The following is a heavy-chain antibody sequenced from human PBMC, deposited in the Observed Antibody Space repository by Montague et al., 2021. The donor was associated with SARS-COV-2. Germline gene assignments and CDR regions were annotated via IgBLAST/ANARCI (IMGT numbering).Heavy chain of an antibody. J-gene: IGHJ6*03. Sequence: SETLSLTCAVHGGSFSGYYWNWIRQSPGKGLEWIGEINHGGSTNYNPSLQSRITISAYTSTNQFSLTLTSVAAAATAVYYCARLGEGVVPSPILGVGPFYSYYYMDVWGQGTTVTVYS. D-gene: IGHD3-10*01. CDR1: GGSFSGYY. CDR2: INHGGST. V-gene: IGHV4-34*01. CDR3: ARLGEGVVPSPILGVGPFYSYYYMDV.